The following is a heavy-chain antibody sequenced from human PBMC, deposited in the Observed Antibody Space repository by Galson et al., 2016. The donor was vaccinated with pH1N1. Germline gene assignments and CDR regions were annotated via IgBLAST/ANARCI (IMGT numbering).Heavy chain of an antibody. D-gene: IGHD3-22*01. CDR3: AREDYYDTDLSDWYFDL. V-gene: IGHV1-69*13. CDR2: IIPIFNTA. J-gene: IGHJ2*01. CDR1: GGTFGSYG. Sequence: SVKVSCKASGGTFGSYGINWVRQAPGQGLERMGGIIPIFNTAKYARNFQGRVTITADESTTTAYMELSSLRSDDTAVYFSAREDYYDTDLSDWYFDLWGRGTLLTVSS.